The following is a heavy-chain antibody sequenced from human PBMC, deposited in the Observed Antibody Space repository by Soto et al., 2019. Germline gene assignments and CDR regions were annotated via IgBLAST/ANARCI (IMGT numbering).Heavy chain of an antibody. J-gene: IGHJ6*02. CDR2: TYYRSKWYN. D-gene: IGHD3-22*01. CDR3: ARERYYHDSSGYSIYGMDV. CDR1: GDSVSSNSAA. V-gene: IGHV6-1*01. Sequence: PSQTLSLTCAISGDSVSSNSAAWNWIRQSPSRGLEWLGRTYYRSKWYNDYAVSVKSRITINPDTSKNQFSLQLDSVTPEDTAVYYCARERYYHDSSGYSIYGMDVWGQGTTVTVSS.